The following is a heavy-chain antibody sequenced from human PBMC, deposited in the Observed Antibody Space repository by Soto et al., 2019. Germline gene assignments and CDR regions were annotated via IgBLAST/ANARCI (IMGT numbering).Heavy chain of an antibody. CDR3: ARLHLRFPPDY. CDR2: IYWDDDK. J-gene: IGHJ4*02. D-gene: IGHD3-3*01. CDR1: GFSLSTSEVA. V-gene: IGHV2-5*02. Sequence: QITLKESGPTLVKPTQTLTLTCTFSGFSLSTSEVAVGWIRQPPGKALEWLALIYWDDDKRYSPSLKSRLTITKDTSKNQVVVAMTNMDPVDTATYYCARLHLRFPPDYWGQGTLVTVSS.